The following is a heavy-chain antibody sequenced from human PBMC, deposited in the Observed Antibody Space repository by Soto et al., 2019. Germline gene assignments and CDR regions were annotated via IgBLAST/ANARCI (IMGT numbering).Heavy chain of an antibody. D-gene: IGHD1-7*01. CDR3: ARETTSYYYGMDV. CDR1: GYTFTGYY. V-gene: IGHV1-2*04. J-gene: IGHJ6*02. CDR2: INPNRGGT. Sequence: QVQLVQSGAEVKKPGASVNVSCKASGYTFTGYYMHWVRQAPGQGLEWMGWINPNRGGTNYAQKFQGWVTMTRDMSISTADMDLSRLRSDDKAVYYCARETTSYYYGMDVWGQGNTVNGSS.